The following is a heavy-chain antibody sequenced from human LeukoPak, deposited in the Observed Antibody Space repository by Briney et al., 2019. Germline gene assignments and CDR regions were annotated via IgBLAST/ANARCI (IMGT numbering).Heavy chain of an antibody. CDR3: ARKASGLYYYDFDY. J-gene: IGHJ4*02. Sequence: ASVKVSCKASGYTFTSYEINWVRQATGQGLEWMAWMNPNSGNTVYAQKFQGRVTITRNTSISTAYMELSSLRSEDTAVYYRARKASGLYYYDFDYWGQGTLVTVSS. CDR2: MNPNSGNT. D-gene: IGHD1-26*01. CDR1: GYTFTSYE. V-gene: IGHV1-8*03.